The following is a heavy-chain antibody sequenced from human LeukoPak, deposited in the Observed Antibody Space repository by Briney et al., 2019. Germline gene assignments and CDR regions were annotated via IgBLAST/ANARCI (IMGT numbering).Heavy chain of an antibody. CDR1: GITFSNYA. Sequence: GGSLRLSCTAPGITFSNYAMRWVRQAPGEGLEWVTVISNDGSVKYYADSVKGRFTISRDNSRNTLYLQMNSLRAEDTAVYFCAKVGGSGTSYYYFGMGVWGQGTTVTVSS. CDR3: AKVGGSGTSYYYFGMGV. V-gene: IGHV3-30*04. CDR2: ISNDGSVK. D-gene: IGHD3-10*01. J-gene: IGHJ6*02.